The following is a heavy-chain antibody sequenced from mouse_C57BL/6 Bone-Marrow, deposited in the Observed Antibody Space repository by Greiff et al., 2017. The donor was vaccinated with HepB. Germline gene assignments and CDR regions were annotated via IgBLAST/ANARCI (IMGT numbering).Heavy chain of an antibody. V-gene: IGHV5-9-1*02. Sequence: EVKLMESGEGLVKPGGSLKLSCAASGFTFSSYAMSWVRQTPEKRLEWVAYISSGGDYIYYADTVKGRFTISRDNARNTLYLQMSSLKSEDTAMYYCTRDGCNYLDDFGAMDYWGQGTSVTVSS. J-gene: IGHJ4*01. D-gene: IGHD2-1*01. CDR1: GFTFSSYA. CDR3: TRDGCNYLDDFGAMDY. CDR2: ISSGGDYI.